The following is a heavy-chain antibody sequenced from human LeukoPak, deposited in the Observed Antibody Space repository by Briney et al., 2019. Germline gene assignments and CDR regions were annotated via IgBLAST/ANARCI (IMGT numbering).Heavy chain of an antibody. CDR1: GFTFSDFG. CDR2: IRYNGDDE. Sequence: GGSLRLSCAASGFTFSDFGMHWVRQAPGRGLEWVAFIRYNGDDEQYADSVKGRFTISRDNSKDTLYLQMNRLRAEDTAIYYCAKSVPAIRGEIDYWGQGTLVTVSS. J-gene: IGHJ4*02. D-gene: IGHD3-10*01. V-gene: IGHV3-30*02. CDR3: AKSVPAIRGEIDY.